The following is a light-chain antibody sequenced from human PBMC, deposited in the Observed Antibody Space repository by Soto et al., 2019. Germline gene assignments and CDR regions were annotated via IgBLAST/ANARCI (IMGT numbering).Light chain of an antibody. CDR2: EVN. CDR3: CSSGGSPTYV. J-gene: IGLJ1*01. V-gene: IGLV2-23*02. CDR1: SSNVGRYKL. Sequence: QSALTQPASVSGSPGQSITISCTGTSSNVGRYKLVSWYQQHPGKAPKLMIFEVNKRPSGVSNRFSGSKSGNTASLTISGLKVEDEADYYCCSSGGSPTYVFGNGTKLTVL.